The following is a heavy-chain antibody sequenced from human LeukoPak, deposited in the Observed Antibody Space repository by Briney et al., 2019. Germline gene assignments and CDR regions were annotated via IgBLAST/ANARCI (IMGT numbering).Heavy chain of an antibody. Sequence: GGSLRLSCAASGFTFSSYYMNWVRQAPGKGLEWVSSISSTSSPIYYADSVKGRFTMSRDNAKNSLYLQMNSLRAEDTAVYYCARDSAAAYYFDYWGQGTLVTVSS. J-gene: IGHJ4*02. D-gene: IGHD6-13*01. V-gene: IGHV3-48*01. CDR1: GFTFSSYY. CDR3: ARDSAAAYYFDY. CDR2: ISSTSSPI.